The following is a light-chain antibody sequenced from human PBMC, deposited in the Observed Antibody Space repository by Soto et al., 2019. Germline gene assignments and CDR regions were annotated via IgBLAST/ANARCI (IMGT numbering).Light chain of an antibody. CDR1: SNDVGAYNF. V-gene: IGLV2-11*01. Sequence: QSALTQPRSVSGSPGQSVTISCTGTSNDVGAYNFVSWYQQPPGKAPKLMIYDVTKRPSGVPDRFSGSKSDNTASLTISGLQAEDEADYYCGAWDDTLNGLVFGPGTKVTVL. CDR3: GAWDDTLNGLV. J-gene: IGLJ1*01. CDR2: DVT.